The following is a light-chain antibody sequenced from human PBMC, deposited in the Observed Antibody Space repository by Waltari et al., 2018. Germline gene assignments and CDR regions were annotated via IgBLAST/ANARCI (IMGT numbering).Light chain of an antibody. CDR3: QQYQPSFLYS. V-gene: IGKV3-20*01. CDR1: QSIFSTN. Sequence: EIVLTPSPGTLSLSPGERATLSCRASQSIFSTNLAWYQQKPGQAPRRLIYDVSNRATGIPDRFSGSGSGTDFTLTISRLEPEDFAVYLCQQYQPSFLYSFGQGTKLEIK. J-gene: IGKJ2*03. CDR2: DVS.